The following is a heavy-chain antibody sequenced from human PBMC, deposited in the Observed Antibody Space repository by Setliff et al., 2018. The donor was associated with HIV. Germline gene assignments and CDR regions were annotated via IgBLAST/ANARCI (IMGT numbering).Heavy chain of an antibody. CDR2: IYSSGST. Sequence: SETLSLTCTVSGGSISSYYWSWIRQPPGKGLEWIGNIYSSGSTNYNPSLKSRVTISVDTSKNQFSLRLSSVTATDTAIYFCTRGLRSDNYYFHGMDVWGQGTTVTV. D-gene: IGHD5-12*01. CDR3: TRGLRSDNYYFHGMDV. CDR1: GGSISSYY. V-gene: IGHV4-4*09. J-gene: IGHJ6*02.